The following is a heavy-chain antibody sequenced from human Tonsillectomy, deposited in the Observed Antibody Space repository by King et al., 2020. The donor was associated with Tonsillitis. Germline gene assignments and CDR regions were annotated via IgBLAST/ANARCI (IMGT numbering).Heavy chain of an antibody. CDR2: ISARGSIT. J-gene: IGHJ4*02. CDR3: ARRRYYYDSDFDY. V-gene: IGHV3-11*01. D-gene: IGHD3-22*01. Sequence: QLVQSGGGLVKPGGSLTLSCAASGFVFGDYYMSWIRQAPGEGREWLSYISARGSITKYAASVKGRFTISRDNAKKSLYLHMDSLRAEDTAVYYCARRRYYYDSDFDYWGQGTLVTVSS. CDR1: GFVFGDYY.